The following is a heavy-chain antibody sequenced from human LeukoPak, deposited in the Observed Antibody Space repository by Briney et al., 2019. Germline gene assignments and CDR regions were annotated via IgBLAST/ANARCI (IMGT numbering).Heavy chain of an antibody. CDR2: IIPIFGTA. D-gene: IGHD3-9*01. J-gene: IGHJ3*02. Sequence: ASVKVSCKASGGTFSSYAISWVRQAPGQGLEWMGGIIPIFGTANYAQKFQGRVTITADKSTSTAYMELSSLGSEDTAVYYCARVGYYDILTGYYRAFDIWGQGTMVTVSS. CDR1: GGTFSSYA. CDR3: ARVGYYDILTGYYRAFDI. V-gene: IGHV1-69*06.